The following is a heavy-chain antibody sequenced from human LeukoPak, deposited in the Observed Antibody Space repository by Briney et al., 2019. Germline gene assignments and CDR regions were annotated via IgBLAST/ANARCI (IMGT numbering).Heavy chain of an antibody. CDR1: GFTFSSYA. J-gene: IGHJ4*02. V-gene: IGHV3-23*01. Sequence: PGGSLRLSCAASGFTFSSYAMNWVRQAPGKGLEWVSYISDSGANTYYAGSVKGRFTISRDNSKNTLSLQMNSLRAEDTAVYYCAKARLPGGNHFDYWGQGALVTVSS. CDR2: ISDSGANT. CDR3: AKARLPGGNHFDY. D-gene: IGHD2-2*01.